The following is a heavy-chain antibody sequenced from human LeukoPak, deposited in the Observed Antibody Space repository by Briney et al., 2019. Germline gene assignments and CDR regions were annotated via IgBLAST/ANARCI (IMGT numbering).Heavy chain of an antibody. D-gene: IGHD2-15*01. CDR2: IKQDGSEK. Sequence: GGSVRLSCAASGYTFSSYWMSWVRQAPGKGLEWVANIKQDGSEKYYVDSVKGRFTISRDNAKNSLYLQMNSLRAEDTAVYYCAREKCSGGSCTLDYWGQGTLVTVSS. CDR1: GYTFSSYW. J-gene: IGHJ4*01. V-gene: IGHV3-7*01. CDR3: AREKCSGGSCTLDY.